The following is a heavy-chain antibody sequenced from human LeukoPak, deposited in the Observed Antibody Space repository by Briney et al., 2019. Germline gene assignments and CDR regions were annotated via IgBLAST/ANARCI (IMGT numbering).Heavy chain of an antibody. CDR3: AKDGSRSREVFPYYYGSGRLQYMDV. CDR2: ISYDGSDK. D-gene: IGHD3-10*01. V-gene: IGHV3-30*18. Sequence: GGSLRLSCAASGFTFINYGMHWVRQAPGKGLEWVAVISYDGSDKYYADSVKGRFTISRDNSKNTLYLQMNSLRDEDTAVFYCAKDGSRSREVFPYYYGSGRLQYMDVWGKGTTVIISS. J-gene: IGHJ6*03. CDR1: GFTFINYG.